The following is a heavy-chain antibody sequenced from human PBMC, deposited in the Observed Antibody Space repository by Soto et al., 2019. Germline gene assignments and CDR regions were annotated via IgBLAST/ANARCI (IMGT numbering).Heavy chain of an antibody. Sequence: TLSLTCTVSGGSISSDDSYWSWIRQTPGKGLEWLGCVHYSGTTYYNPSLKTRVIISVDTSKNQFSLKLTSVTAADTAVYYCGRAHRDLQQLVHYYYSMDVWGQGTTVTVSS. CDR3: GRAHRDLQQLVHYYYSMDV. CDR1: GGSISSDDSY. CDR2: VHYSGTT. V-gene: IGHV4-30-4*01. D-gene: IGHD6-13*01. J-gene: IGHJ6*02.